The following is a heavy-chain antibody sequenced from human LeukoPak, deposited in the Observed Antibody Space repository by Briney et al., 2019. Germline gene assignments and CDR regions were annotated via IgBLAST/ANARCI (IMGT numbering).Heavy chain of an antibody. CDR3: ARQSSGWYQDY. D-gene: IGHD6-19*01. CDR2: ISAYNGNT. CDR1: GYTFTNYG. J-gene: IGHJ4*02. Sequence: ASVKVSCKASGYTFTNYGINWVRQAPGQGLEWMGWISAYNGNTNYAQKLQGRVTMTTDTSTSTAYMELRSLRSDDTAVYYCARQSSGWYQDYWGQGTLVTVSS. V-gene: IGHV1-18*01.